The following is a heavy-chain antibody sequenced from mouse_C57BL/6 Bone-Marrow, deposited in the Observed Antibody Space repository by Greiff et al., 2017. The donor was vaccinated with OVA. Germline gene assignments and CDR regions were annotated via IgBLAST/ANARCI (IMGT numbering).Heavy chain of an antibody. Sequence: QVQLQQSGAELVRPGTSVKVSCKASGYAFTNYLIEWVKQRPGQGLEWIGVINPGSGGTNYNEKFKGKATLTADKSSSTAYMQLSGLTSEDSAVYFCARIYDGYYYFDYWGQGTTLTVSS. V-gene: IGHV1-54*01. CDR3: ARIYDGYYYFDY. CDR2: INPGSGGT. CDR1: GYAFTNYL. D-gene: IGHD2-3*01. J-gene: IGHJ2*01.